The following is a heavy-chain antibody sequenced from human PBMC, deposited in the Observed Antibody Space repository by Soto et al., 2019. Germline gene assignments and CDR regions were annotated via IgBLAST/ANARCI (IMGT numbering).Heavy chain of an antibody. CDR3: ARGGVSTRTFDY. D-gene: IGHD3-3*01. Sequence: GESLKISCKGSGYNFAGYWIAWVRQMPGKGLELMGIIYPSDSDTGYRPSFQGQVTISADKSISSAYLQWSSLWASDTAMYYCARGGVSTRTFDYWGQGTPVTVSS. J-gene: IGHJ4*02. V-gene: IGHV5-51*01. CDR2: IYPSDSDT. CDR1: GYNFAGYW.